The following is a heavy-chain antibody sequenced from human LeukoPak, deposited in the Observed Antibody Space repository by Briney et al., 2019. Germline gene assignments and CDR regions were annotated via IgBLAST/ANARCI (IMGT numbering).Heavy chain of an antibody. CDR3: AKRASALAGFQYFDS. Sequence: PGGSLRLSCAASGFTFRSYDMSWVRQAPGMGLEWVSGITGSGGSTYYADSVKGRFTISRDNSKNTLYLQMNILRAEDTAIYYCAKRASALAGFQYFDSWGQGTLVSVSS. CDR1: GFTFRSYD. J-gene: IGHJ4*02. V-gene: IGHV3-23*01. CDR2: ITGSGGST. D-gene: IGHD6-19*01.